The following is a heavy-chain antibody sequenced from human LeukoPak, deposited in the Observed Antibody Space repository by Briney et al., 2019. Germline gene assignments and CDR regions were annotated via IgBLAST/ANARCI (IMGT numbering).Heavy chain of an antibody. CDR2: IKSKPDGGTT. CDR3: TTSYYYDSSGYYPFDY. D-gene: IGHD3-22*01. J-gene: IGHJ4*02. CDR1: GFTFSSYA. V-gene: IGHV3-15*01. Sequence: KSGRSLRLSCAASGFTFSSYAMHWVRQAPGKGLEWVGRIKSKPDGGTTDYAAPVKGRFTISRDDSKNTLYLQMNSLKTEDTAVYYCTTSYYYDSSGYYPFDYWGQGTLVTVSS.